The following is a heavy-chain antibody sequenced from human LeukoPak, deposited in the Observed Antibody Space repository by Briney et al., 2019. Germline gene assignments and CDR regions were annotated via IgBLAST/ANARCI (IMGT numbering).Heavy chain of an antibody. Sequence: GGSLRLSCAASGFTFSSYGRHWSRQAPGKGRDGVAVISYDGSNKYYADSVKGRFTISRDNSKNTLYLQMNSLRAEDTAVYYCATPLYSPGATWGQGTMVTVSS. CDR2: ISYDGSNK. J-gene: IGHJ3*01. CDR3: ATPLYSPGAT. CDR1: GFTFSSYG. D-gene: IGHD2-15*01. V-gene: IGHV3-30*03.